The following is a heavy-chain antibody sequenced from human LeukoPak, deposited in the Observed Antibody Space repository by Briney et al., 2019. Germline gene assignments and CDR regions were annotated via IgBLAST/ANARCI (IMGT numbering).Heavy chain of an antibody. J-gene: IGHJ4*02. D-gene: IGHD3-16*02. Sequence: GGSLRLSCAASGFTFSSYWMNWARQAPGKGLEWVASINHNGNVNYYVDSVKGRFTISRDNAKNSLYLQMNSLRAEDTAVYYCAREGYDYVWGSYRPARYFDYWGQGTLVTVSS. CDR3: AREGYDYVWGSYRPARYFDY. CDR1: GFTFSSYW. V-gene: IGHV3-7*01. CDR2: INHNGNVN.